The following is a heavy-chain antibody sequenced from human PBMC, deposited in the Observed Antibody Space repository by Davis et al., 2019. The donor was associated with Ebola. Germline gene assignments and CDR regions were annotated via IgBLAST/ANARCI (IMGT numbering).Heavy chain of an antibody. J-gene: IGHJ4*02. V-gene: IGHV4-59*01. CDR3: ARGITMIVVPYYFDY. Sequence: SETLSLTCTVSGGSISNYYWSWIRQPLGKGLEWIGYISYSGNTNYNPSLKSRVTISIDSSQNQFSLKLSSVTAADTAVYYCARGITMIVVPYYFDYWGQGTLVTVSS. CDR2: ISYSGNT. D-gene: IGHD3-22*01. CDR1: GGSISNYY.